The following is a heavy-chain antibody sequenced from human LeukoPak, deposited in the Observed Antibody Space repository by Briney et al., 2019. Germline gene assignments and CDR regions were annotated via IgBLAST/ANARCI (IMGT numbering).Heavy chain of an antibody. CDR2: INWAASEV. D-gene: IGHD1/OR15-1a*01. V-gene: IGHV3-7*01. CDR3: AKLLRNNTIYDF. Sequence: PGGSLRLSCAASGFTFNIFWMSWVRQAPGKGLEWVASINWAASEVHYAGSVRGRFTVSRDNAKKSLFLQVNSLRVEDTAFYYCAKLLRNNTIYDFWGQGALVTVSS. CDR1: GFTFNIFW. J-gene: IGHJ4*02.